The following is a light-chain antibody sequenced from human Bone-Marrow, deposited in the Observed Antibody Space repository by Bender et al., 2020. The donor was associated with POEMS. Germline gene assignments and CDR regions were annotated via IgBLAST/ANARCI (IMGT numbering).Light chain of an antibody. Sequence: QSALTQPASVSGSPGQSITISCTGTRSDVGSYSLVSWYQQLPGKAPKLMIYEDKKRPSGVSDRFSGSKSGNTASLTISGLQPEDEAAYYCSSYTTSSTPQFGAGTKLTVL. CDR1: RSDVGSYSL. J-gene: IGLJ3*02. CDR3: SSYTTSSTPQ. CDR2: EDK. V-gene: IGLV2-14*02.